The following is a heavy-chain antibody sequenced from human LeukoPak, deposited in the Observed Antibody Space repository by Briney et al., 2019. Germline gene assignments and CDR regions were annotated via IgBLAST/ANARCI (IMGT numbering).Heavy chain of an antibody. D-gene: IGHD3-10*01. CDR2: ISSSSSYI. CDR1: GFTFSSYS. J-gene: IGHJ4*02. CDR3: ARGYYGSGSSFDY. Sequence: GGSLRLSCAASGFTFSSYSMNWVRQAPGKGLEWVSSISSSSSYIYYADSVKGRFTISRDNAKNSLYLQMNSLRAGDTAVYYCARGYYGSGSSFDYWGQGTLVTVSS. V-gene: IGHV3-21*01.